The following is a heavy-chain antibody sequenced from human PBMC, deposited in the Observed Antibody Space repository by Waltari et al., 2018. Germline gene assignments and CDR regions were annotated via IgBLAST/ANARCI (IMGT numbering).Heavy chain of an antibody. CDR2: IFTSGIT. J-gene: IGHJ4*02. CDR3: ARESGDYSPFDN. D-gene: IGHD4-17*01. CDR1: GGSIRSYY. Sequence: QVQLQESGPGLVKPLETLSLTCSVSGGSIRSYYWSWIRQPAGKGLEWIGHIFTSGITKYNPSLKSRVTMSVVTSKNQFSLKLTSVTAADTAVYYCARESGDYSPFDNWGQGTLVTVSS. V-gene: IGHV4-4*07.